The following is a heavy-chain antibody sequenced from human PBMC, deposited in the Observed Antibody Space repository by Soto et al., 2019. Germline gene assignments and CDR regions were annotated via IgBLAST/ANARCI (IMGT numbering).Heavy chain of an antibody. CDR3: ARDLSGTGLDI. D-gene: IGHD1-26*01. CDR2: VYSTGGT. CDR1: GDSIGRFY. J-gene: IGHJ6*02. Sequence: SETLSLTCNVSGDSIGRFYWSWIRQSAEKGLEWIGRVYSTGGTAYNPALKGRVTISLDRSNNHVSLEMNSVTAADTAVYFCARDLSGTGLDIWGRGTRVTAP. V-gene: IGHV4-4*07.